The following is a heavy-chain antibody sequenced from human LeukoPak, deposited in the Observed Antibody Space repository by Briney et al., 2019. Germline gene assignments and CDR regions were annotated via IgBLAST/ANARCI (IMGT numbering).Heavy chain of an antibody. CDR1: GGSISSGGYS. Sequence: SETLSLTCAVSGGSISSGGYSWSWIRQPPGKGLEWIGYIYRSGSTYYNPSLKSRVTISVDRSKNQFSLKLSSVTAADTAVYYCAGGYPQNFDAFDIWGQGTMVTVSS. V-gene: IGHV4-30-2*01. D-gene: IGHD3-22*01. CDR2: IYRSGST. J-gene: IGHJ3*02. CDR3: AGGYPQNFDAFDI.